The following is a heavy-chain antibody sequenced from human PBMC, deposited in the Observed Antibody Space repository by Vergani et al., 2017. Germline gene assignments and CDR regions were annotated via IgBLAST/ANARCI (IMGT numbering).Heavy chain of an antibody. D-gene: IGHD3-10*01. CDR2: INHSGST. CDR1: GGSFSGYY. J-gene: IGHJ5*02. V-gene: IGHV4-34*01. Sequence: QVQLQQWGAGLLKPSETLSLTCAVYGGSFSGYYWSWIRQPPGKGLEWIGEINHSGSTNYNPSLKSRVTISVDTSKNQCSLKVSSVTAADTAVYYCARAGSGSYYNVWWFDPWGQGTLVTVSS. CDR3: ARAGSGSYYNVWWFDP.